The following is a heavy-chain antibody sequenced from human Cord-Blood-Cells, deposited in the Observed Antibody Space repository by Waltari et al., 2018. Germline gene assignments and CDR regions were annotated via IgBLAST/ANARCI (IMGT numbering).Heavy chain of an antibody. CDR1: GLSPSTRGVG. CDR3: AHRRMEDSNSNWFDP. V-gene: IGHV2-5*01. CDR2: IYWNDDK. D-gene: IGHD4-4*01. J-gene: IGHJ5*02. Sequence: QITLKESGPTLVKPTQTLTLTCPFSGLSPSTRGVGVGWIRQPPGKALEWLALIYWNDDKRYTSCLKSRLTITKDASKPQVVLTITNIDPVETATYYCAHRRMEDSNSNWFDPGGQGTLVTVSS.